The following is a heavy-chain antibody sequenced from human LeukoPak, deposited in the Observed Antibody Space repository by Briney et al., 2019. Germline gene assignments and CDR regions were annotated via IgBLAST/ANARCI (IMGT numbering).Heavy chain of an antibody. CDR3: AKDSGQWLVPGLFDY. CDR2: ISWNSGSI. Sequence: GGSLRLSCAASGFTFDDYAMHWVRQAPGKGLEWVSGISWNSGSIGYADSVKGRFTISRDNAKNSLYLQMNSLRAEDMALYYCAKDSGQWLVPGLFDYWGQGTLVTVSS. J-gene: IGHJ4*02. V-gene: IGHV3-9*03. D-gene: IGHD6-19*01. CDR1: GFTFDDYA.